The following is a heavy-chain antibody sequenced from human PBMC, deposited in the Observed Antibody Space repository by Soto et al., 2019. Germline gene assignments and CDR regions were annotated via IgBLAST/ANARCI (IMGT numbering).Heavy chain of an antibody. CDR1: GFSFSSYN. CDR2: ISGRSSYI. D-gene: IGHD4-4*01. J-gene: IGHJ5*02. V-gene: IGHV3-21*01. CDR3: AREYRLQGGCFDP. Sequence: SGGSLRLSCAASGFSFSSYNMNWVRQAPGKGLEWVSYISGRSSYIFYADSVKGRFTISRDNAKNSLYLQMDSLRAEDTAVYYCAREYRLQGGCFDPWGQGTPVTVSS.